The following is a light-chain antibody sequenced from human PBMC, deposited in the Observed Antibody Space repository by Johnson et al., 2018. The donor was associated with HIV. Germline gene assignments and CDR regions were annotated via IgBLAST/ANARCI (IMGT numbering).Light chain of an antibody. CDR1: SSNIGNKY. CDR2: ENT. V-gene: IGLV1-51*02. J-gene: IGLJ1*01. Sequence: QSVLTQPPSVSAAPGQKVTISCSGSSSNIGNKYVSWYQQLPGTAPKLLIYENTKRPSGIPDRFSGSKSGTSATLGITGLQTGDEADYYCGTWDTSLSPGGVFGAGTQVTVL. CDR3: GTWDTSLSPGGV.